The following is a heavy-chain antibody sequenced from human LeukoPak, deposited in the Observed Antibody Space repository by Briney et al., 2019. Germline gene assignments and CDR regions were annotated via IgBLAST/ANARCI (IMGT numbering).Heavy chain of an antibody. CDR2: IGGSDGDT. Sequence: AGGSLRLSCAASGFTFSSYAMSWVRQAPGKGLEWVSGIGGSDGDTFYTDSVKGRFTISRDNSKNTLYLQMNSLRVEDTAVYYCVKYHVSRTHYFDSWGQGTLVTVSS. CDR3: VKYHVSRTHYFDS. CDR1: GFTFSSYA. V-gene: IGHV3-23*01. J-gene: IGHJ4*02.